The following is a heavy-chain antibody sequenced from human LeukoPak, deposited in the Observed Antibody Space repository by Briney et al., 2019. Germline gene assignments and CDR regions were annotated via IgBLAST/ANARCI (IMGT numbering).Heavy chain of an antibody. V-gene: IGHV4-4*09. CDR2: IWTSGIT. CDR3: ARYPDY. CDR1: GGSISGHY. J-gene: IGHJ4*02. Sequence: SETLSLTCTVSGGSISGHYWSWIRQSPGRGLEWIGNIWTSGITKYNPSLNSRVTILIDTSKSQVYLKVRSMTAADTAVYYCARYPDYWGQGTLVTVSS.